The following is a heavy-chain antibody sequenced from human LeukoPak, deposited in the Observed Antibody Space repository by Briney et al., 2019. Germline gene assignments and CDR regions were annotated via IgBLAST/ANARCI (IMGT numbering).Heavy chain of an antibody. CDR3: AKASGGGYSYGLIDY. CDR2: ISGSGGST. Sequence: GGSLRLSCAASGFTFSSYAMSWVRQAPGKGLEWVSAISGSGGSTDYADSVKGRFTISRDNSKNTLYLQMNSLRAEDTAVYYFAKASGGGYSYGLIDYWGQGTLVTVSS. V-gene: IGHV3-23*01. J-gene: IGHJ4*02. CDR1: GFTFSSYA. D-gene: IGHD5-18*01.